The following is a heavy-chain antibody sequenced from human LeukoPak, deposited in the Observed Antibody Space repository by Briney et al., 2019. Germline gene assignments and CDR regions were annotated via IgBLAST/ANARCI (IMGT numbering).Heavy chain of an antibody. CDR2: ISYDGSNK. J-gene: IGHJ4*02. CDR1: GFTFSSYA. D-gene: IGHD3-22*01. CDR3: AKDYYDSSEYFDY. Sequence: PGGSLRLSCAASGFTFSSYAMHWVRQAPGKGLEWVAVISYDGSNKYYADSVKGRFTISRDNSKNTLYLQMNSLRAEDTAVYYCAKDYYDSSEYFDYWGQGTLVTVSS. V-gene: IGHV3-30-3*01.